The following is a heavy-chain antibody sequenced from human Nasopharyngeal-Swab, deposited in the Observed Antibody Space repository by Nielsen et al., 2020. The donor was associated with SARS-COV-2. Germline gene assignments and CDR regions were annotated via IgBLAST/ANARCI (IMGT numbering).Heavy chain of an antibody. J-gene: IGHJ4*02. CDR3: ARHGLGYSLYYFDY. CDR2: IYPGDSDT. CDR1: GYSFTSYW. Sequence: GGSLRLSCKGSGYSFTSYWIGWVRQMPGKGLEWMGIIYPGDSDTRYSPSFRGQVTISADKSISTAYLQWSSLKASDTAMYYCARHGLGYSLYYFDYWGQGTLVTVSS. D-gene: IGHD3-22*01. V-gene: IGHV5-51*01.